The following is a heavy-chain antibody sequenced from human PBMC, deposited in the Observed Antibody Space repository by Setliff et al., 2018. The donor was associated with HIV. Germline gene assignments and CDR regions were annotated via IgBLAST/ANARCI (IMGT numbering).Heavy chain of an antibody. CDR1: GHTFANSY. CDR2: ISAYNGNT. D-gene: IGHD2-2*02. CDR3: ARSRYQLLYDMDV. V-gene: IGHV1-18*04. J-gene: IGHJ6*03. Sequence: ASVKVSCKASGHTFANSYLHWVRQGPGQGLEWMGWISAYNGNTNYAQKLQGRVAMTTDTSTNTAYMELSSLTSEDTAVYFCARSRYQLLYDMDVWGEGTTVTVSS.